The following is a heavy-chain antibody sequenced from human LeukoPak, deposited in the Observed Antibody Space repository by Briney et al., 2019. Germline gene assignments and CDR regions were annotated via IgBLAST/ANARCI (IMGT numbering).Heavy chain of an antibody. V-gene: IGHV4-59*03. Sequence: SETLSLTCTVSGGSISSYYWNWIRQSPGKGLEWIGYVFYSGVTNYNPSLKGRATISIDTSRNQLSLNLSPMTAADTAVYYCATFRGSPRRGPLDSWGQGTLVNVSS. J-gene: IGHJ4*02. CDR1: GGSISSYY. CDR3: ATFRGSPRRGPLDS. D-gene: IGHD5-12*01. CDR2: VFYSGVT.